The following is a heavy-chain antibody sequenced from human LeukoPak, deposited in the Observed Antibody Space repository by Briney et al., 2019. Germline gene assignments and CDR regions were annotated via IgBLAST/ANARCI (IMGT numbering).Heavy chain of an antibody. D-gene: IGHD3-3*01. CDR1: GFTFSRYW. CDR3: ASAPRPYLWSGYCEY. CDR2: IKQDGSVE. J-gene: IGHJ4*02. V-gene: IGHV3-7*01. Sequence: GGSLRLSCAASGFTFSRYWMSWVRQAPGKGLEWVAHIKQDGSVEYYVDSVKGRFTISRDNAKNSLYLQINSLRGEDTAVYYCASAPRPYLWSGYCEYWGQGTRVTVSS.